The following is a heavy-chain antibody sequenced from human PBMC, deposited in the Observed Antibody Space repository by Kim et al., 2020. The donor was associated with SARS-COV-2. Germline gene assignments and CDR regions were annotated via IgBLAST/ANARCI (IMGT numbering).Heavy chain of an antibody. CDR3: ARGRGYCSSTSCYLYYFDY. Sequence: GGSLRLSCAASGFTFSSYWMSWVRQAPGKGLEWVANIKQDGSEKYYVDSVKGRFTISRDNAKNSLYLQMNSLRAEDTAVYYCARGRGYCSSTSCYLYYFDYWGQGTLVTVSS. CDR2: IKQDGSEK. CDR1: GFTFSSYW. V-gene: IGHV3-7*03. D-gene: IGHD2-2*01. J-gene: IGHJ4*02.